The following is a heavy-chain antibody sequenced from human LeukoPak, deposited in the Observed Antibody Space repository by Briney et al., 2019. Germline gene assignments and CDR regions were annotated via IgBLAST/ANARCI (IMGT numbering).Heavy chain of an antibody. Sequence: SETLSLTCTVSGGYTGSHYWSWIRQPAGKGLEWIGRVSPSGTTHYNPSFGSRVTMSVDTSKNYFTLRLTAVTAADTAVYYCARDFYASGFYFWFDPWGQGILVTVSS. CDR3: ARDFYASGFYFWFDP. J-gene: IGHJ5*02. D-gene: IGHD2/OR15-2a*01. CDR2: VSPSGTT. V-gene: IGHV4-4*07. CDR1: GGYTGSHY.